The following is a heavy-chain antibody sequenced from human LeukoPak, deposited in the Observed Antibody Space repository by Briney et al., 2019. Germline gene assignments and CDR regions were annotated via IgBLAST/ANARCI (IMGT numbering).Heavy chain of an antibody. CDR3: AKEETYDSRGYFDY. V-gene: IGHV3-23*01. CDR1: GFTFSSYA. Sequence: GGSLRLSCAASGFTFSSYAMSWVRQAPGKGLEWVSGISGSGGSTDYADSVKGRFTISRDNSKNTVYLQMNSLRAEDTAVYYCAKEETYDSRGYFDYWGQGTLVTVSS. D-gene: IGHD3-22*01. J-gene: IGHJ4*02. CDR2: ISGSGGST.